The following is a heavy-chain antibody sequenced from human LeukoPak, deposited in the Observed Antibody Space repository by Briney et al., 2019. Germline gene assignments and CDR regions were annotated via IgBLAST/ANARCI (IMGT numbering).Heavy chain of an antibody. V-gene: IGHV4-38-2*02. CDR1: GGSISSYY. Sequence: PSETLSLTCTVSGGSISSYYWGWLRQPPGKGLEWVGTMYHSGSTYYNPSLKSRVTISVDTSKNQFSLRLSSVTAADAAVYYCARYDVWGSYRAFDYWGQGTLVTVSS. CDR2: MYHSGST. CDR3: ARYDVWGSYRAFDY. D-gene: IGHD3-16*02. J-gene: IGHJ4*02.